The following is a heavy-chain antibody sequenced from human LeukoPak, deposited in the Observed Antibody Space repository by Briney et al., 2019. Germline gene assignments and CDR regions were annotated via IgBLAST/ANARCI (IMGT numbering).Heavy chain of an antibody. CDR2: IKQDGSEK. J-gene: IGHJ3*02. D-gene: IGHD2-2*01. Sequence: PGGSLRLXCAASGFTFSSYWMSWGRQAPGKGLEWVANIKQDGSEKYYVDSVKGRFTISRDNAKNSLYLQMNSLRAEDTAVYYCARDPLNCSSTSCTVGAFDIWGQGTMVTVSS. V-gene: IGHV3-7*01. CDR1: GFTFSSYW. CDR3: ARDPLNCSSTSCTVGAFDI.